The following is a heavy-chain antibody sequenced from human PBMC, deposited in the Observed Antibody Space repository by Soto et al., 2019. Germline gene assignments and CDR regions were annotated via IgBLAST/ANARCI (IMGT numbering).Heavy chain of an antibody. CDR2: ISSSSIYI. CDR1: GFTFSSYI. V-gene: IGHV3-21*01. D-gene: IGHD5-18*01. J-gene: IGHJ4*02. Sequence: GGSLRLSCAASGFTFSSYIMNWVRQAPGKGLEWVSSISSSSIYIYYADSVKGRFTISRDNAKNSLYLQMNSLRAEDTAVYYCAKGQNTAMSEWGQGTMVTVYS. CDR3: AKGQNTAMSE.